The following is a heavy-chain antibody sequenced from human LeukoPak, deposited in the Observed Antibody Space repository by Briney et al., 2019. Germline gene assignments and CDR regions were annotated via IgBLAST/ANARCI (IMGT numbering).Heavy chain of an antibody. D-gene: IGHD1-26*01. V-gene: IGHV3-53*01. CDR3: ARGGSYLSAFDI. Sequence: PGGSLRLACAASAFTVSSNYMSWVRQAPGKGLGWVSIIYSGGSTFYADSVKGRFTISRDNSKNTLYLQMNSLRAEDTAVYYCARGGSYLSAFDIWGQGTMVTVSS. J-gene: IGHJ3*02. CDR2: IYSGGST. CDR1: AFTVSSNY.